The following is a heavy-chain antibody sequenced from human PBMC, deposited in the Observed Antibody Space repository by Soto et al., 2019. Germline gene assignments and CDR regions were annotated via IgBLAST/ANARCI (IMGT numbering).Heavy chain of an antibody. CDR3: ARAPYAVTIFGVGYYFDY. V-gene: IGHV4-61*03. Sequence: SETLSLTCTVSGGSVSSNSYYWRWIRQPPGKGLEWIGYIYYSGSTTYNPSLKSRVTISVDTSKNHFSLKLSSVTAADTAVYYCARAPYAVTIFGVGYYFDYWGRGTLVTVSS. CDR2: IYYSGST. J-gene: IGHJ4*02. CDR1: GGSVSSNSYY. D-gene: IGHD3-3*01.